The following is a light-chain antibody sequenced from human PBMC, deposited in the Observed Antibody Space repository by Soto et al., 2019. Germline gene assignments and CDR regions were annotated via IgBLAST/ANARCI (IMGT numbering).Light chain of an antibody. CDR2: GNS. Sequence: QSVLTQPPSVSGAPGQRVTISCTGSSSYIGAGYDVHWYQQLPGTAPKLLIYGNSNRPSGVPDQFSGSKSGTSASLAITGLQAKDEADYYCQSYDSGLSGSPVFGGGTKLTVL. CDR1: SSYIGAGYD. J-gene: IGLJ2*01. V-gene: IGLV1-40*01. CDR3: QSYDSGLSGSPV.